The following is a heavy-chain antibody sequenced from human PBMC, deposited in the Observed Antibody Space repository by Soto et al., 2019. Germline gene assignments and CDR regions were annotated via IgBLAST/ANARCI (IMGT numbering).Heavy chain of an antibody. V-gene: IGHV3-30-3*01. J-gene: IGHJ4*02. CDR2: ISYDGSNK. CDR3: ARDAIEYSSSSGGGY. D-gene: IGHD6-6*01. CDR1: GFTFSSYA. Sequence: ESGGGVVQPGRSLRLSCAASGFTFSSYAMHWVRQAPGKGLEWVAVISYDGSNKYYADSVKGRFTISRDNSKNTLYLQMNSLRAEDTAVYYCARDAIEYSSSSGGGYWGQGTLVTVSS.